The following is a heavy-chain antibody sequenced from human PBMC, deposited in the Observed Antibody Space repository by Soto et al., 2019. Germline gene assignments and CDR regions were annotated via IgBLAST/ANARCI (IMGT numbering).Heavy chain of an antibody. CDR2: ISSSGSTI. J-gene: IGHJ3*02. CDR1: GFTFSDYY. V-gene: IGHV3-11*01. D-gene: IGHD1-1*01. CDR3: ARDRISWNDEGKTDAFDI. Sequence: SGGSLRLSCAASGFTFSDYYMSWIRQAPGKGLEGVSYISSSGSTIYYADSVKGRFTISRDNAKNSLYLQMNSLRAEDTAVYYCARDRISWNDEGKTDAFDIWGQGTMVTVSS.